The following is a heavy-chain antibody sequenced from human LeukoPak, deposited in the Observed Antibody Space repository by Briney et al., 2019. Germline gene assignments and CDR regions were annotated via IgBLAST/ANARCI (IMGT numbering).Heavy chain of an antibody. V-gene: IGHV3-30*04. CDR2: ISYDGSNK. J-gene: IGHJ6*02. CDR1: GFTFSSYA. CDR3: ARDHPVPAATSYYYYYGMDV. D-gene: IGHD2-2*01. Sequence: GGSLRLSCAASGFTFSSYAMHWVRQAPGKGLEWVAVISYDGSNKYYADSVKGRFTISRDNSKNTLYLQMNSLRAEDTAVYYCARDHPVPAATSYYYYYGMDVWGQGTTVTVSS.